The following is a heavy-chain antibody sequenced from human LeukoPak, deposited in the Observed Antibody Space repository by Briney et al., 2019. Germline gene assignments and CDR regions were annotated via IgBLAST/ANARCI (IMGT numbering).Heavy chain of an antibody. J-gene: IGHJ4*02. V-gene: IGHV3-9*03. D-gene: IGHD6-19*01. Sequence: PGRSLRLSCAASGFTFDDYAMHWVRQTPGKGLEWVSGISWNSVTIAYADSVKGRFTIPRDNAKNSLYLQTNSLRTDDMALYYCARADSSDRAFDYWGQGTLVTVSS. CDR3: ARADSSDRAFDY. CDR1: GFTFDDYA. CDR2: ISWNSVTI.